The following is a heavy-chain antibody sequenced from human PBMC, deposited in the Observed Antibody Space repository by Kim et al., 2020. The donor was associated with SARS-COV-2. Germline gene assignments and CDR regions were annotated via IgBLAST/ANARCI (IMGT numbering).Heavy chain of an antibody. CDR3: AKGGRYSSGRNWFDP. J-gene: IGHJ5*02. CDR2: ISGSGGST. V-gene: IGHV3-23*01. Sequence: GGSLRLSCAASGFTFSSYAMSWVRQAPGKGLEWVSAISGSGGSTYYADSVKGRFTISRDNSKNTLYLQMNSLRAEDTAVYYCAKGGRYSSGRNWFDPWGQGTLVTVSS. D-gene: IGHD6-19*01. CDR1: GFTFSSYA.